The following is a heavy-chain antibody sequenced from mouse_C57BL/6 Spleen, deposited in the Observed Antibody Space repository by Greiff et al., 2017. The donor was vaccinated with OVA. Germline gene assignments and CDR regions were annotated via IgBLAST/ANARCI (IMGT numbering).Heavy chain of an antibody. D-gene: IGHD1-1*01. V-gene: IGHV1-69*01. CDR3: ARPYYYGSSWAMDY. J-gene: IGHJ4*01. Sequence: QVQLQQPGAELVMPGASVKLSCKASGYTFTSYWMHWVKQRPGQGLEWIGEIDPSDSYTNYNQKFKGKSTLTVDKSSSTAYMQLSSLTSEDSAVYYCARPYYYGSSWAMDYWGQGTSVTVSS. CDR1: GYTFTSYW. CDR2: IDPSDSYT.